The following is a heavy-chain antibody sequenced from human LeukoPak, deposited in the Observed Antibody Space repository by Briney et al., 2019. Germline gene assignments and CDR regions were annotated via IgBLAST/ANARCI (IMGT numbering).Heavy chain of an antibody. J-gene: IGHJ3*01. CDR1: GFTFSSYA. V-gene: IGHV3-30-3*01. CDR3: ARAVPTSRGYDSFDF. Sequence: GGSLRLSCAASGFTFSSYAMHWVRQAPGKGLEWVAVITYDGSNRYYADSVTGRFTISRDNAKKTQYLQMNSLRAEDKAVYYYARAVPTSRGYDSFDFWGQGTMVTVSS. CDR2: ITYDGSNR. D-gene: IGHD3-22*01.